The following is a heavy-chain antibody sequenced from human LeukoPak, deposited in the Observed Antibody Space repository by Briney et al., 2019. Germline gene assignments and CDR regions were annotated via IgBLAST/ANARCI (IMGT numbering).Heavy chain of an antibody. D-gene: IGHD5-18*01. J-gene: IGHJ4*02. CDR3: ARGIQLWYVWDY. CDR2: INPNSGGT. CDR1: GYTFTGYY. Sequence: ASVKVSCKASGYTFTGYYMHWVRLAPGQGLEWMGRINPNSGGTNYAQKFQGRVTMTRDTSISTAYMELSRLRSDDTAVYYCARGIQLWYVWDYWGQGTLVTVSS. V-gene: IGHV1-2*06.